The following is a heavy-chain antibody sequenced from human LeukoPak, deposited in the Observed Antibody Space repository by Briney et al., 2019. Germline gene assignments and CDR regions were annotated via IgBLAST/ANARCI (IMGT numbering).Heavy chain of an antibody. D-gene: IGHD2-15*01. CDR2: INTNTGNP. CDR3: ARMKCSGGSCYSNY. V-gene: IGHV7-4-1*02. CDR1: GYTFTTYV. J-gene: IGHJ4*02. Sequence: ASVKVSCKASGYTFTTYVINWVRQAPGQGLEWMGWINTNTGNPTYAQGFTGRFVFSLDTSVSTAYLQISSLKAEDTALYYCARMKCSGGSCYSNYWGQGTLVTVSS.